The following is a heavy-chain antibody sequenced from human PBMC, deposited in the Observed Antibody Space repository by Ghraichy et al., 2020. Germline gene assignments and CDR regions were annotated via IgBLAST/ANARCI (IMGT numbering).Heavy chain of an antibody. D-gene: IGHD3-10*01. J-gene: IGHJ6*02. V-gene: IGHV3-30*04. CDR2: ISYDGSNK. CDR1: GFTFSSYA. CDR3: ASVWFGAENYYSGMDV. Sequence: GGSLRLSCAASGFTFSSYAMHWVRQAPGNGLEWVAVISYDGSNKYYADSVKGRFTISRDNSKNTLYLQMNSLRAEDTAVYYCASVWFGAENYYSGMDVWGQGTTVTVSS.